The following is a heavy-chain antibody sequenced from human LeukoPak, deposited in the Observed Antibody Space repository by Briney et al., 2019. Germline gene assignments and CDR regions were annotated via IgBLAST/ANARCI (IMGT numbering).Heavy chain of an antibody. V-gene: IGHV3-48*03. CDR1: GFTFSTYE. Sequence: GGSPRLSCAASGFTFSTYEMNWVRQAPGKGLEGVSYISSSGSTIYYADSVKGRFTISRDNAKNSLYLQMNSLRAEDTAVYYCARGWEWWDYWGQGTLVTVSS. J-gene: IGHJ4*02. D-gene: IGHD2-15*01. CDR2: ISSSGSTI. CDR3: ARGWEWWDY.